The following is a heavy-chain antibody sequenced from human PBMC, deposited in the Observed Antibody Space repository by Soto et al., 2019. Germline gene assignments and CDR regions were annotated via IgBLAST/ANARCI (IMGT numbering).Heavy chain of an antibody. J-gene: IGHJ6*02. CDR3: ARVRYYGSGSRYYYYGMDV. D-gene: IGHD3-10*01. CDR1: GGSISSGGYS. CDR2: IYHSGST. Sequence: SETLSLTCAVSGGSISSGGYSRSWIRQPPGKGLEWIGYIYHSGSTYYNPSLKSRVTISVDRSKNQFSLKLSSVTAADTAVYYCARVRYYGSGSRYYYYGMDVWGQGTTVTASS. V-gene: IGHV4-30-2*01.